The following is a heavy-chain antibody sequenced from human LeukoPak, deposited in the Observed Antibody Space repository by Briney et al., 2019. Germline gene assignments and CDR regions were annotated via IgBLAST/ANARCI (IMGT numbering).Heavy chain of an antibody. CDR3: AKLSSFGDLSRVRFDP. CDR2: ISASGGTT. D-gene: IGHD3-10*01. Sequence: PGGSLRLSCAVSGFSFRTYAMSWVRQAPGKGLEWVSAISASGGTTYYADSVKGRFTISRDNSKNTLYLQVNTVRVEDTAVYFCAKLSSFGDLSRVRFDPWGQGTLVTVSS. V-gene: IGHV3-23*01. J-gene: IGHJ5*02. CDR1: GFSFRTYA.